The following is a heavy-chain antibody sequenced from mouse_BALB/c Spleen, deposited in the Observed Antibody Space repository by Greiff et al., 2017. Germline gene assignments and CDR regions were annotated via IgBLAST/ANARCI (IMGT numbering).Heavy chain of an antibody. V-gene: IGHV5-9-4*01. D-gene: IGHD2-1*01. Sequence: EVKLMESGGGLVKPGGSLKLSCAASGFTFSSYAMSWVRQSPEKRLEWVAEISSGGSYTYYPDTVTGRVTISRDNAKNTLYLEMSSLRSEDTAMYYCARAYDNYSYYFDDWGQGTTLTVSS. CDR3: ARAYDNYSYYFDD. CDR1: GFTFSSYA. CDR2: ISSGGSYT. J-gene: IGHJ2*01.